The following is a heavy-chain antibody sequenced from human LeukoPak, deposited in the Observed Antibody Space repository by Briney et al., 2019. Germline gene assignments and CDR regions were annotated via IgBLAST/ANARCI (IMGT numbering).Heavy chain of an antibody. CDR3: ARQYYDILTGYPAEFDY. CDR1: GFTFSSYA. CDR2: ISGSGGST. V-gene: IGHV3-23*01. Sequence: GGSLRLSCAASGFTFSSYAMSWVRQAPGKGLEWVSAISGSGGSTYYADSVKGRFTISRDNSKNTLYLQMNSLRAEDTAVYYCARQYYDILTGYPAEFDYWGQGTLVTVSS. D-gene: IGHD3-9*01. J-gene: IGHJ4*02.